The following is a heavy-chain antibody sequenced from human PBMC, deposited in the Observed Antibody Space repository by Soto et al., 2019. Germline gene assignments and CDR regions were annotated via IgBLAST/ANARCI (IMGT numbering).Heavy chain of an antibody. CDR1: GGSISSYY. J-gene: IGHJ6*03. CDR2: IYYSGST. V-gene: IGHV4-59*01. D-gene: IGHD6-6*01. Sequence: SETLSLTCTVSGGSISSYYWSWIRQPPGKGLEWIGYIYYSGSTNYNPSLKSRVTISVDTSKNQFSLKLSSVTAADTAVYYCAGVEYSSSWESYYYYYLDVWGKGTTVTVSS. CDR3: AGVEYSSSWESYYYYYLDV.